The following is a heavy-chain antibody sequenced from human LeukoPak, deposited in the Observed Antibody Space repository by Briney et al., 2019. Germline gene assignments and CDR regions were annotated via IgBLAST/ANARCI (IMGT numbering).Heavy chain of an antibody. D-gene: IGHD5-18*01. V-gene: IGHV4-39*01. CDR1: GDSISSYY. Sequence: SETLSLTCTVSGDSISSYYWGWIRQPPGKGLEWIGSIYYSGSTYYNPSLKSRVTISVDTSKNQFTLKLSSVTAADTAVYYCARRKWIQLWSNWFDPWGQGTLVTVSS. CDR3: ARRKWIQLWSNWFDP. CDR2: IYYSGST. J-gene: IGHJ5*02.